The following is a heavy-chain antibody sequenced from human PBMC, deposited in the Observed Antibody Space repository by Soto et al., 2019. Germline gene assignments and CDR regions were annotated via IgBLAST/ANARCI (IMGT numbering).Heavy chain of an antibody. CDR2: IVVGSGNT. V-gene: IGHV1-58*01. J-gene: IGHJ4*02. Sequence: GASLKVSCKASGFTFSSSAVQWVRQARGQRLEWIGWIVVGSGNTNYAQKFQERVTITRDMSTSTAYMELTSLRSDDTAVYYCAADNDFWSGHYSFDYWGQGALVTSPQ. CDR1: GFTFSSSA. CDR3: AADNDFWSGHYSFDY. D-gene: IGHD3-3*01.